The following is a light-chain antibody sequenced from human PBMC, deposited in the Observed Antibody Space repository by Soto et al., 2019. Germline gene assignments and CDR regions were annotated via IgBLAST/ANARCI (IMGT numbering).Light chain of an antibody. CDR3: SSYTSSGTHV. J-gene: IGLJ1*01. V-gene: IGLV2-14*01. Sequence: QSVLTQPASVSGSPGQSITISCTGTSSDVGRYNYVSWYQQHPGEAPKLMISEVSNRPSGVSDRFSASKSANTASLTISGLQAEDEADYFCSSYTSSGTHVFGTGTKVTVL. CDR2: EVS. CDR1: SSDVGRYNY.